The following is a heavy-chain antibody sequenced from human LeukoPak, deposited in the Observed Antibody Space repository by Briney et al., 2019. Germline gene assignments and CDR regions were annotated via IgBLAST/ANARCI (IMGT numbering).Heavy chain of an antibody. J-gene: IGHJ4*02. V-gene: IGHV4-59*06. Sequence: SETLSPTCAVYGGSFSGYYWSWIRQPPGKGLEWIGYIYYSGSTYYNPSLKSRVTISVDTSKNQFSLKLSSVTAADAAVYYCASSPRTWYFDYWGQGTLVTVSS. CDR3: ASSPRTWYFDY. D-gene: IGHD3-16*01. CDR2: IYYSGST. CDR1: GGSFSGYY.